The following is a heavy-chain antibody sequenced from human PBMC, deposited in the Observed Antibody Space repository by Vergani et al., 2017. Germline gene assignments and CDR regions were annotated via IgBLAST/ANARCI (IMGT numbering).Heavy chain of an antibody. CDR2: IYYSGST. CDR3: AGTTVTTRGPNAFDI. V-gene: IGHV4-39*07. CDR1: GGSISSSSYY. Sequence: QLQLQESGPGLVKPSETLSLTCTVSGGSISSSSYYWGWIRQPPGKGLEWIGSIYYSGSTYYNPSLKSRVTISVDTSKNQFSLKLSSVTAADTAVYYCAGTTVTTRGPNAFDIWGQGTMVTVSS. D-gene: IGHD4-17*01. J-gene: IGHJ3*02.